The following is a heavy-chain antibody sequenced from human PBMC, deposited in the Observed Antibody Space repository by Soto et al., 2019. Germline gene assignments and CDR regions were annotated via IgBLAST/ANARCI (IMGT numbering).Heavy chain of an antibody. CDR3: ARDASYCSSTSCYSGDY. J-gene: IGHJ4*02. V-gene: IGHV1-2*04. CDR1: GYTFTGYY. D-gene: IGHD2-2*01. CDR2: INPYSGGT. Sequence: GASVKVSCKASGYTFTGYYMHWVRQAPGQGLEWMGWINPYSGGTNYAQKFQGWVTMTRDTSTSTAYMELRSLRSDDTAVYYCARDASYCSSTSCYSGDYWGQGTLVTVSS.